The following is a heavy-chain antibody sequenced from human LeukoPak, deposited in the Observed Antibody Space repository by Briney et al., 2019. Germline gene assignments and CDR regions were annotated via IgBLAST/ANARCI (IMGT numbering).Heavy chain of an antibody. CDR1: GFTFSSYG. CDR3: ANIGIAAADKDY. D-gene: IGHD6-13*01. V-gene: IGHV3-30*18. Sequence: GGSLRLSCAASGFTFSSYGMHWVRQAPGRGLEWVAVISFDGSNKYYADSVKGRFTISRDNSKNTLYLQMNSLRAEDTAVYYCANIGIAAADKDYWGQGTLVTVSS. J-gene: IGHJ4*02. CDR2: ISFDGSNK.